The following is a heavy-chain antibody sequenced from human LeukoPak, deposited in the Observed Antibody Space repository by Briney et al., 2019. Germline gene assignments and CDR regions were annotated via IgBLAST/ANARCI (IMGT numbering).Heavy chain of an antibody. D-gene: IGHD3-22*01. CDR2: ISVYNGNP. Sequence: ASVKVSCKASGYTFTSYGIGWVRQAPGQGLEWMGWISVYNGNPNYAEKLQGRVTMTTDTSTSTAYMELRSLSSDDTAVYYCARESHYYDSSGFLYYYGMDVWGQGTTVTVSS. J-gene: IGHJ6*02. CDR1: GYTFTSYG. V-gene: IGHV1-18*01. CDR3: ARESHYYDSSGFLYYYGMDV.